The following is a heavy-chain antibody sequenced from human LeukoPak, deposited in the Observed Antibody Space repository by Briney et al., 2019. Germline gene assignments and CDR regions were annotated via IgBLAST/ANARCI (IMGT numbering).Heavy chain of an antibody. CDR2: IYSDGST. V-gene: IGHV3-53*01. D-gene: IGHD2-2*01. CDR1: GFTFSSYA. J-gene: IGHJ5*02. CDR3: ARSRSDWFDP. Sequence: QPGGSLRLSCAASGFTFSSYAMSWVRQAPGKGLEWVSVIYSDGSTYYADSVKGRFTISRDNSKNTLYLQMNSLRAEDTAVYYCARSRSDWFDPWGQGTLVTVSS.